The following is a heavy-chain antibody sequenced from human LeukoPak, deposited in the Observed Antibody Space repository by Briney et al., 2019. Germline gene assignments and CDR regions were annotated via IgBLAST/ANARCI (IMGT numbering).Heavy chain of an antibody. V-gene: IGHV3-23*01. J-gene: IGHJ2*01. Sequence: GGSLRLSCAASGFTFSSYAMTWVRQAPGKGLEWVSCISGSGDNTYYPDSVRGRFTISRDNFKNTLYLQMNSLRAEDTAVYYCAGSDTIGYLPREWDYWYFDLWGRGTLVTVSS. CDR1: GFTFSSYA. D-gene: IGHD3-22*01. CDR2: ISGSGDNT. CDR3: AGSDTIGYLPREWDYWYFDL.